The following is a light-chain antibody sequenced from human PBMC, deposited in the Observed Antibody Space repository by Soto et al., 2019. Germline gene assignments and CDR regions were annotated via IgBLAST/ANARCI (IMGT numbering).Light chain of an antibody. CDR3: QSYDSSLSGWV. V-gene: IGLV1-40*01. J-gene: IGLJ3*02. CDR2: GNS. Sequence: QSVLTQPPSVSGASGQRVTISCTGSSSKIGAGYDVHWYQQLPGTAPKLLIYGNSNRPSGVPDRFSGSKSGTSASLAITGLQAEDEADYYCQSYDSSLSGWVFGGGTKLTVL. CDR1: SSKIGAGYD.